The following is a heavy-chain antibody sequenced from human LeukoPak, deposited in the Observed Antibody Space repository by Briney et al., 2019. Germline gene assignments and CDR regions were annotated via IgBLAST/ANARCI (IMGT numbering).Heavy chain of an antibody. CDR2: INPNSGGT. CDR1: GYTFTGYY. V-gene: IGHV1-2*06. CDR3: ARGSGYDLWSGYYLEDY. D-gene: IGHD3-3*01. J-gene: IGHJ4*02. Sequence: ASVKVSCKASGYTFTGYYMHWVRQAPGQGLEWMGRINPNSGGTNYAQKFQGRVTMTRDTSISTAYMELSRLRSDDTAVYYCARGSGYDLWSGYYLEDYWGQGTLVTVSS.